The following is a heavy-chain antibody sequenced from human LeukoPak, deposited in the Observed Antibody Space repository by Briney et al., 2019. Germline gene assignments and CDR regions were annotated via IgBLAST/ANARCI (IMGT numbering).Heavy chain of an antibody. D-gene: IGHD6-13*01. CDR2: ISGDDTIT. J-gene: IGHJ4*02. CDR1: GFTFADYA. Sequence: GGSLRLSCAASGFTFADYAMRWVRQAPGKGLEWVSLISGDDTITYYADSVKGRFTISRDDSKNSLYLQMNSLRTEDTALYYCAKVSRSSVWLLDFWGQGTLVTVSS. V-gene: IGHV3-43*02. CDR3: AKVSRSSVWLLDF.